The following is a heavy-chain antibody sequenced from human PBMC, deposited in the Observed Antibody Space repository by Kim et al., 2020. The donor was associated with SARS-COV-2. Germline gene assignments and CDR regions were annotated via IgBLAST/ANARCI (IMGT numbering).Heavy chain of an antibody. J-gene: IGHJ3*02. CDR2: IDPSDSYT. D-gene: IGHD3-22*01. V-gene: IGHV5-10-1*01. CDR3: ATLKYYYDSSGDEDDVFDI. CDR1: GYSFTSYW. Sequence: GESLKISCKGSGYSFTSYWISWVRQMPGKGLEWMGRIDPSDSYTNYSPSFQGHVTISADKSISTAYLQWSSLKASDTAMYYCATLKYYYDSSGDEDDVFDIWGQGTMVTVSS.